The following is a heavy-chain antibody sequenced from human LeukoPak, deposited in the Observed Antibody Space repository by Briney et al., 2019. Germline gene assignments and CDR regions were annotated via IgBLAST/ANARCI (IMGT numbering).Heavy chain of an antibody. Sequence: SQTLSLTCAISRDSVSSNSAAWNWIRHSPSRGLEWRGRTYYRSKRYNDYAVSVKSRITINPDTSKNQFSLQLNSVTPEDTAVYYCAREGDIAAAVSFDPWGQGTLVTVSS. CDR2: TYYRSKRYN. J-gene: IGHJ5*02. V-gene: IGHV6-1*01. CDR3: AREGDIAAAVSFDP. CDR1: RDSVSSNSAA. D-gene: IGHD6-13*01.